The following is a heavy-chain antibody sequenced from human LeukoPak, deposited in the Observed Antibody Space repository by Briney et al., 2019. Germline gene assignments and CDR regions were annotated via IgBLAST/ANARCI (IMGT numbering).Heavy chain of an antibody. CDR2: IKQDGSEK. V-gene: IGHV3-7*01. Sequence: GGSLRLSCAASGFTFSSYWMSWVRQAPGKGLEWVANIKQDGSEKYYVGSVKGRFTISRDNAKNSLYLQMNSLRAEDTAVYYCARGMELRYFDWFSPGDYWAREPWSPSPQ. D-gene: IGHD3-9*01. CDR3: ARGMELRYFDWFSPGDY. CDR1: GFTFSSYW. J-gene: IGHJ4*02.